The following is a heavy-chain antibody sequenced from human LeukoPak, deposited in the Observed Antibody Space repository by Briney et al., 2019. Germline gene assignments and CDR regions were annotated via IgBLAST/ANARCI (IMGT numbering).Heavy chain of an antibody. CDR3: ARHVRTRYYSSGRHYFDY. V-gene: IGHV4-59*08. J-gene: IGHJ4*02. CDR2: IYYSGST. Sequence: SETLSLTCTVSGGSISSYYWSWIRQPPGKGLEWIGYIYYSGSTNYNPSPKSRVTISVDTSKNQFSLKLSSVTAADTAVYYCARHVRTRYYSSGRHYFDYWGQGTLVTVSS. CDR1: GGSISSYY. D-gene: IGHD6-19*01.